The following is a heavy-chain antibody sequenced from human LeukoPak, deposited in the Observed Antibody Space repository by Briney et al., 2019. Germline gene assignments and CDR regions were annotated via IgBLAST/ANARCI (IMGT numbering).Heavy chain of an antibody. CDR2: INHSGST. V-gene: IGHV4-34*01. Sequence: SETLSLTCAVYGGSFSGYYWSWIRQPPGKGLEWIGEINHSGSTNYNPSLKSRVTISVDTSKNQFSLKLSSVTAADTAVYYCARAGRASPIVVVTASRGYFDYWGQGTLVTVSS. J-gene: IGHJ4*02. D-gene: IGHD2-21*02. CDR1: GGSFSGYY. CDR3: ARAGRASPIVVVTASRGYFDY.